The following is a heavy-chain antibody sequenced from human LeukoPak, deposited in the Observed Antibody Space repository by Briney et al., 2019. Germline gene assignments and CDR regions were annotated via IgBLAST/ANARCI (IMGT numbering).Heavy chain of an antibody. CDR2: IYYGGST. D-gene: IGHD6-19*01. CDR3: ARTFRGGWYYFDY. Sequence: SSETLSLTCTVSGGSISGYYWSWIRQPPGKGLEWIAYIYYGGSTNYDPSLKSRVTVSVDTSKSQFSLKLSSVTAADTAVYYCARTFRGGWYYFDYWGQGTLVTVSS. V-gene: IGHV4-59*01. CDR1: GGSISGYY. J-gene: IGHJ4*02.